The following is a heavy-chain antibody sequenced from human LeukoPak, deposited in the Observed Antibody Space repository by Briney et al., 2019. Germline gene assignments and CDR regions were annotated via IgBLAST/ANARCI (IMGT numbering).Heavy chain of an antibody. V-gene: IGHV3-64*04. D-gene: IGHD2-2*01. CDR2: ISSNGGST. CDR1: GFTFSRYA. J-gene: IGHJ4*02. Sequence: PGGTLRLSCSVSGFTFSRYAMHWVRQTPGKGLEHVSGISSNGGSTYYADSVKGRFTISRDNSKNTLYLQITSLRAEDTAVYYCARRYCSSASCLFDYWGQGTLVTVS. CDR3: ARRYCSSASCLFDY.